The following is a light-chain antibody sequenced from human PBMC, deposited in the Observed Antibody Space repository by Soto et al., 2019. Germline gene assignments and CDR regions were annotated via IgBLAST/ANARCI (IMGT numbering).Light chain of an antibody. Sequence: DIVLTQSPATLSLSPGEGATLSCRASQEISSAYVAWYQQTPGQAPRLLIYGTSNRGTGIPNRFRGSGSGTDFTLTINRLEPEDFAVYYCQQYGSSLWTFGQGTKVDIK. CDR2: GTS. J-gene: IGKJ1*01. CDR1: QEISSAY. CDR3: QQYGSSLWT. V-gene: IGKV3-20*01.